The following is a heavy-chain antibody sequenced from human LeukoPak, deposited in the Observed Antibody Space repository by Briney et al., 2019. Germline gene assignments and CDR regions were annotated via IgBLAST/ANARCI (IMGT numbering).Heavy chain of an antibody. Sequence: SETLSLTSAVSGYSISSGYYWGWIRQPPGKGLEGIGSIYHSGSTYYNPSLKSRVPISVDTSKNQFSLKLSSVTAADTAVYYCAISSGGYSYGLDYWGQGTLVTVSS. CDR2: IYHSGST. D-gene: IGHD5-18*01. CDR3: AISSGGYSYGLDY. V-gene: IGHV4-38-2*01. CDR1: GYSISSGYY. J-gene: IGHJ4*02.